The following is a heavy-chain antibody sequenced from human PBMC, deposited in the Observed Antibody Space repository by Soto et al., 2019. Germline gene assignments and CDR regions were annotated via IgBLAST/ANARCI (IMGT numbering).Heavy chain of an antibody. D-gene: IGHD3-3*01. CDR2: INSDGSST. J-gene: IGHJ6*04. V-gene: IGHV3-74*01. CDR3: ASLYYDFWRDPESYSTDV. CDR1: GFTFSSYW. Sequence: GGSLRLSCAASGFTFSSYWMHWVRQAPGKGLVWVSRINSDGSSTSYADSVKGRFTISRDNAKNTLYLQMNSLRAEDTAVYYCASLYYDFWRDPESYSTDVWGKGTSVTVSS.